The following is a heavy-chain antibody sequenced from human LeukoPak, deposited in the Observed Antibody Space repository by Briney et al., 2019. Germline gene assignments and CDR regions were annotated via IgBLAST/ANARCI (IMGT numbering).Heavy chain of an antibody. CDR1: GYTFTSYY. Sequence: ASVKVSCKASGYTFTSYYMHWVRQAPGQGLEWMGIINPSGGSTSYAQKFQGRVTMTRDTSTSTVYMELSSLRSEDTAVYYCARGGYYDSSGYLPYYYYGMDVWGQGTTVTVSS. J-gene: IGHJ6*02. CDR2: INPSGGST. V-gene: IGHV1-46*01. CDR3: ARGGYYDSSGYLPYYYYGMDV. D-gene: IGHD3-22*01.